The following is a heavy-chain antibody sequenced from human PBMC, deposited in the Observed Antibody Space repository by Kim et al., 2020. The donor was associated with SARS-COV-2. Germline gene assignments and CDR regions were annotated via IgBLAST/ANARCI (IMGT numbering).Heavy chain of an antibody. CDR2: ISSSSSYI. Sequence: GGSLRLSCAASGFTFSSYSMNWVRQAPGKGLEWVSSISSSSSYIYYADSVKGRFTISRDNAKNSLYLQMNSLRAEDTAVYYCASWGLVMRVGYYYGMDVWGQGTTVTVSS. D-gene: IGHD3-9*01. CDR1: GFTFSSYS. J-gene: IGHJ6*02. V-gene: IGHV3-21*01. CDR3: ASWGLVMRVGYYYGMDV.